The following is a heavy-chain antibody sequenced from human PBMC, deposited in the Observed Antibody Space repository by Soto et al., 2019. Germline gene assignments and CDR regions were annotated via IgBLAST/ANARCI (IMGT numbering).Heavy chain of an antibody. Sequence: EVQLVESGGGLVQPGGSLRLSCAASGFTVSSNYMSWVRQAPGKGLEWVSVIYSGGSTYYAGSVKGRFPISRPNYKNTLYLPRSSLSDEDTAVYSCARGPGGGFVDYWGQGTLVTVSS. V-gene: IGHV3-53*04. D-gene: IGHD3-10*01. CDR1: GFTVSSNY. J-gene: IGHJ4*02. CDR2: IYSGGST. CDR3: ARGPGGGFVDY.